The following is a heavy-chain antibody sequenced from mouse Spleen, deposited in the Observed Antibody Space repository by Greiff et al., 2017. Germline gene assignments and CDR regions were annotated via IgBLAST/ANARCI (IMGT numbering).Heavy chain of an antibody. CDR1: GYTFTSYD. CDR2: IYPRDGST. V-gene: IGHV1-85*01. CDR3: SRSNLGY. J-gene: IGHJ2*01. Sequence: QVQLQQSGPELVKPGASVKLSCKASGYTFTSYDINWVKQRPGQGLEWIGWIYPRDGSTKYNEQFKGKATLTVDTSSSTAYMEFQRLTTEGSAVYFLSRSNLGYWGQGTTLTGSS.